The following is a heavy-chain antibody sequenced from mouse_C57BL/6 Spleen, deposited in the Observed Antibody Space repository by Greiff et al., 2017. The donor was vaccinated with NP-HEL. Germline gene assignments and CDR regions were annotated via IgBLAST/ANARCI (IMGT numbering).Heavy chain of an antibody. CDR2: IDPSDSYT. J-gene: IGHJ4*01. D-gene: IGHD1-1*01. Sequence: QVQLQQPGAELVRPGTSVKLSCKASGYTFTSYWMHWVKQRPGQGLEWIGVIDPSDSYTNYNQKFKGKATLTVDTSSSPAYMQLSSLTSEDSAVYYCAKGGYGSLYAMDYWGQGTSVTVSS. CDR3: AKGGYGSLYAMDY. CDR1: GYTFTSYW. V-gene: IGHV1-59*01.